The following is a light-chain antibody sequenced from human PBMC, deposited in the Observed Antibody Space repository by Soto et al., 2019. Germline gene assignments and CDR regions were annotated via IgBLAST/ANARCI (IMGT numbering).Light chain of an antibody. CDR1: SSNIGNNY. CDR3: GTWDSSLSGVL. V-gene: IGLV1-51*01. J-gene: IGLJ2*01. Sequence: QSVLTQPPSVSAAPGQKVTISCSGSSSNIGNNYVSWYQQVPGTAPKLLIYDNNKRPSGIPDRFSGSKSGTSATLGITGLQTGDEADYYCGTWDSSLSGVLFGGGTKLTVL. CDR2: DNN.